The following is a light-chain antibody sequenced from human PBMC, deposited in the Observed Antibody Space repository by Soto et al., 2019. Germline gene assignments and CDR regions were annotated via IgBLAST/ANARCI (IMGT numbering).Light chain of an antibody. Sequence: AIRMTQSPPSFSASTGDRVTITCRASQSIGTYLAWYQQRPGKAPNLLIYSASILQSGVPSRFSGSRSGTDFTLTITSLQSEDFATYYCQQYHAYPPTFGQGTNVGIK. V-gene: IGKV1-8*01. CDR1: QSIGTY. J-gene: IGKJ1*01. CDR3: QQYHAYPPT. CDR2: SAS.